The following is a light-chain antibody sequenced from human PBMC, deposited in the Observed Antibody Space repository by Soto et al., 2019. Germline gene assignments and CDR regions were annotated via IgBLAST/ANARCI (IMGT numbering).Light chain of an antibody. J-gene: IGKJ1*01. Sequence: EIVLTQSPGTLSLSPGERATLSCRTSQSIDTIYLAWYQQKPGQAPRLLLYDISTRPTGIPDGFSGSGSGSDFPLTLSRLEPDAFAVYCCQLSSTFGQGTKVEMK. CDR3: QLSST. CDR1: QSIDTIY. CDR2: DIS. V-gene: IGKV3-20*01.